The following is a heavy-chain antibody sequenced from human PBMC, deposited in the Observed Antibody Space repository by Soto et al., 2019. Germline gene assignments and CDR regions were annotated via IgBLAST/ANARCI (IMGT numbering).Heavy chain of an antibody. CDR1: GGSFSGYY. Sequence: SETLSLTCAVYGGSFSGYYWSWIRQPPGKGLEWIGEINHSGSTNYNPSLKSRVTISVDTSKNQFSLKLSSVTAADTAVYYCASDGSGSGRNYWGQGTLVTVSS. CDR3: ASDGSGSGRNY. D-gene: IGHD3-10*01. J-gene: IGHJ4*02. V-gene: IGHV4-34*01. CDR2: INHSGST.